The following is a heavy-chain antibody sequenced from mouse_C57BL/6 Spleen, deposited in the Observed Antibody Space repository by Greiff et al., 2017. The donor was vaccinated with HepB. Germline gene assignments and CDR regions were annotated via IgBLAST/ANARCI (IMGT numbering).Heavy chain of an antibody. CDR3: ARPYYYGSSYWYFDV. V-gene: IGHV1-50*01. CDR1: GYTFTSYW. J-gene: IGHJ1*03. CDR2: IDPSDSYT. Sequence: QVQLQQPGAELVKPGASVKLSCKASGYTFTSYWMQWVKQRPGQGLEWIGEIDPSDSYTNYNQKFKGKAKLTVDTSSSTAYMQRSSLTSEDSAVYYCARPYYYGSSYWYFDVWGTGTTVTVSS. D-gene: IGHD1-1*01.